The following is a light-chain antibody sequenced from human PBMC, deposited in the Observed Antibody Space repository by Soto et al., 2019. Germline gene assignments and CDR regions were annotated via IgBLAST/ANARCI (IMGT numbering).Light chain of an antibody. CDR1: SSNIGTNT. CDR3: VAWDDSLNAWM. CDR2: GNN. V-gene: IGLV1-44*01. Sequence: QSVLTQPPSASVTPGQRVTISCSGSSSNIGTNTVNWLQHLPGTAPKLLIHGNNKRPSGVPDRFSGSKSGTSASLAISGLQSDDEADYYCVAWDDSLNAWMFGGGTKLTVL. J-gene: IGLJ3*02.